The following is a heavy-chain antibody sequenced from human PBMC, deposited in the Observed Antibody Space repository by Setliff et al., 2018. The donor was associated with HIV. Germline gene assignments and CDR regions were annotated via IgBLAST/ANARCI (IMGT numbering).Heavy chain of an antibody. CDR3: ARDVVGAKKFDH. CDR2: ISVDNGNT. J-gene: IGHJ4*02. CDR1: GYTFTIYG. Sequence: GASVKVSCKASGYTFTIYGITWVRQAPGQGLEWMGWISVDNGNTDYAQRFQGRVTLTADTSTSTAYMELRSLTSDDTAIYYCARDVVGAKKFDHWGQGTLVTVSS. V-gene: IGHV1-18*01. D-gene: IGHD1-26*01.